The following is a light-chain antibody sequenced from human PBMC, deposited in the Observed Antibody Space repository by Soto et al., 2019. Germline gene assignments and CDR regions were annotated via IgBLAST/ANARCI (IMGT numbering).Light chain of an antibody. J-gene: IGKJ1*01. CDR1: QTVSSN. Sequence: EIVLTQSPGTLSLSPGERATLSCRASQTVSSNYLAWYQQKPGQAPRLLLYGASTRATGIPARFSGSGSGTEFTFTISSLQSEDFAVYYCQQYKNWPRTFGQGTKVDIK. V-gene: IGKV3-15*01. CDR3: QQYKNWPRT. CDR2: GAS.